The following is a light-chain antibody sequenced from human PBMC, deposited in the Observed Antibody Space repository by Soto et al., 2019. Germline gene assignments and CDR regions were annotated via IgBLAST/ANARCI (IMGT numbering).Light chain of an antibody. CDR3: EQSYSAPLT. J-gene: IGKJ4*01. Sequence: DIQMTLSTPPLSASVGDRVTITCRASQSISSYLNWYQQKPGKAPKLLIFGTSSLQTRVPSRFSGSGSGTDFTLTISSLQPEDFATYYCEQSYSAPLTFGGGTKVDIK. CDR1: QSISSY. CDR2: GTS. V-gene: IGKV1-39*01.